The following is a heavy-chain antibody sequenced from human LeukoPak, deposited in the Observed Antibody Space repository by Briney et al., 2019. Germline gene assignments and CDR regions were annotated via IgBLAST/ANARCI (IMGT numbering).Heavy chain of an antibody. D-gene: IGHD1-26*01. CDR1: GFTFSSYS. J-gene: IGHJ4*02. Sequence: GGSLRLSCAASGFTFSSYSMNWVRQAPGKGLEWVSYISSSSSTIYYADSVKGRFTISRDNAKNSLYLQMNSLRAEDTAVYYCARASGTYSGSYWGQGTLVTVSP. V-gene: IGHV3-48*01. CDR3: ARASGTYSGSY. CDR2: ISSSSSTI.